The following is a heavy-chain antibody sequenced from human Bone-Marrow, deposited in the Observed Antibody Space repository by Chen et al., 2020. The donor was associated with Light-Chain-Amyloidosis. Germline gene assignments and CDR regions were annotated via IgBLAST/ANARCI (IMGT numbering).Heavy chain of an antibody. J-gene: IGHJ4*02. D-gene: IGHD2-15*01. Sequence: VQLVESGGGVVQPGRSLRLSCAASGFTFSSYGMSWVRQAPGKGLEWVSRINGDGSSTSYADSVKGRFTISRDNAKNTLYLQMNSLRAEDTAVYYCARAYCSGDSCPNSLGYWGQGTLVTVSS. CDR1: GFTFSSYG. CDR2: INGDGSST. V-gene: IGHV3-74*02. CDR3: ARAYCSGDSCPNSLGY.